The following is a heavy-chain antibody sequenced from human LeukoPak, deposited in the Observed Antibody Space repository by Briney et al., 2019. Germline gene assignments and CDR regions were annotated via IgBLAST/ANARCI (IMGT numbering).Heavy chain of an antibody. V-gene: IGHV1-46*02. J-gene: IGHJ4*02. Sequence: ASVKVSCKASGYPFNNYDINWVRQATGQGLEWMGIINPSGGSTSYAQKFQGRVTMTRDMSTSTVYMELSSLRSEDTAVYYCARGESSSSASYWGQGTLVTVSS. D-gene: IGHD6-6*01. CDR3: ARGESSSSASY. CDR2: INPSGGST. CDR1: GYPFNNYD.